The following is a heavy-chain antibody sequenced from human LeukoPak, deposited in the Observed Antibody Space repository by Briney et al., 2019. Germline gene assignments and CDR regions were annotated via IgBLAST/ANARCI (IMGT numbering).Heavy chain of an antibody. Sequence: SETLSLTCAVYGGSFSGYYWSWIRQPPGKGLEWIGEINHSESANYNPSLRRRVTISAHASKNQFSLKLTSVTAADTAVYYCARAPGFCSGANCPYYSYYMVVWGKGTTVTVSS. V-gene: IGHV4-34*01. D-gene: IGHD2-15*01. CDR2: INHSESA. CDR3: ARAPGFCSGANCPYYSYYMVV. CDR1: GGSFSGYY. J-gene: IGHJ6*03.